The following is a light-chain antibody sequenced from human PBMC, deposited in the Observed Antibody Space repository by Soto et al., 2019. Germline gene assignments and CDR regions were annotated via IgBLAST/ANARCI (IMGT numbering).Light chain of an antibody. CDR3: LQYVASPWT. V-gene: IGKV3-20*01. Sequence: ENVLTQSPGTLSLSPGERATLSCRASQSVSGSHLAWYQQKPGQAPRLLIYDASNRATGIPDRFSGSGSGTDFTLTISRLEPEDFALYFCLQYVASPWTFGQGARVEIK. J-gene: IGKJ1*01. CDR1: QSVSGSH. CDR2: DAS.